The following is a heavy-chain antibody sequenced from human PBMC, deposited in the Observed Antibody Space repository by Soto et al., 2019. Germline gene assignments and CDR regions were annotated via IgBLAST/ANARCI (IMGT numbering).Heavy chain of an antibody. D-gene: IGHD6-13*01. CDR1: GFTFSNYA. V-gene: IGHV3-23*01. J-gene: IGHJ4*02. Sequence: EVQLLESGGDLVQPGGSLRLSCAASGFTFSNYAMSWVRQAPGSGLEWVSSISGSGGSTFYTNSVKGRFTISRDNFGNTLYLQMNSLRVEDAAVYYCAKGVDSSTWYPGYFDYWGQGTLVTVSS. CDR2: ISGSGGST. CDR3: AKGVDSSTWYPGYFDY.